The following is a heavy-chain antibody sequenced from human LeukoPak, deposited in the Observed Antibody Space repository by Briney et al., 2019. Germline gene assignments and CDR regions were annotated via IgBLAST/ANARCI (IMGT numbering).Heavy chain of an antibody. V-gene: IGHV1-18*01. CDR3: ARDDYGGNRGHAFDI. J-gene: IGHJ3*02. Sequence: ASVKVSCKASGGTFSSYAISWVRQAPGEGPEWVGWISAYNGNTNYAQRLQGRVTMTTDTSTSTAYMELRSLRSDDTAVYYCARDDYGGNRGHAFDIWGQGTMVTVSS. CDR1: GGTFSSYA. D-gene: IGHD4-23*01. CDR2: ISAYNGNT.